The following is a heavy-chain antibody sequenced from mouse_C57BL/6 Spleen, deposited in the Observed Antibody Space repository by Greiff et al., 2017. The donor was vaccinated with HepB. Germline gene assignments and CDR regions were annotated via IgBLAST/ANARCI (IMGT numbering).Heavy chain of an antibody. CDR2: ISSGGDYI. J-gene: IGHJ3*01. D-gene: IGHD2-4*01. CDR1: GFTFSSYA. Sequence: EVQVVESGEGLVKPGGSLKLSCAASGFTFSSYAMSWVRQTPEKRLEWVAYISSGGDYIYYADTVKGRFTISRDNARNTLYLQMSSLKSEDTAMYYCTSIYYDYDGRLTGFAYWGQGTLVTVSA. V-gene: IGHV5-9-1*02. CDR3: TSIYYDYDGRLTGFAY.